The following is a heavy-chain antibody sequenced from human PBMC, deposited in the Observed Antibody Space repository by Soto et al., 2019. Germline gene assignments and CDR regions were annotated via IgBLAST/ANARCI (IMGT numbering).Heavy chain of an antibody. D-gene: IGHD2-2*01. J-gene: IGHJ6*03. CDR1: GGSISSSSYY. Sequence: SETLSLTCTVSGGSISSSSYYWGWIRQPPGKGLEWIGSIYYSGSTYYNPSLKSRVTISVDTSKNQFSLKLSSVTAADTAVYYCARHLSLRPAARYYYYYMDVWGKGTTVTVSS. CDR3: ARHLSLRPAARYYYYYMDV. V-gene: IGHV4-39*01. CDR2: IYYSGST.